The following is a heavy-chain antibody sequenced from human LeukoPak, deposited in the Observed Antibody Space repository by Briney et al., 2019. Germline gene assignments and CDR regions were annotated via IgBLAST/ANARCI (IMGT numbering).Heavy chain of an antibody. D-gene: IGHD6-19*01. V-gene: IGHV4-59*08. J-gene: IGHJ4*02. CDR1: GGSISSYY. CDR3: ATTGYSSGWYDY. Sequence: SETLSLTCTVSGGSISSYYWSWIRQPPGKGLEWIGYIYYSGSTNYNPSLRSRVTISVDTSKNQFSLKLSSVTAADTAVYYCATTGYSSGWYDYWGQGTLVTVSS. CDR2: IYYSGST.